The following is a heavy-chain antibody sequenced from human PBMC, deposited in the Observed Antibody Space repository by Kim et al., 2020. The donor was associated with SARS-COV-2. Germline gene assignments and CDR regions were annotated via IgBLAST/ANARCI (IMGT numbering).Heavy chain of an antibody. J-gene: IGHJ4*02. D-gene: IGHD3-10*01. V-gene: IGHV5-51*01. Sequence: GESLKISCKGSGYSFTSHWIGWVRQMPGKGLEWMGIIYPGDSDTRYSPSFQSQVTISADKSISTAYLQWSRLKASDTAIYYCATHKGLLWSMGFDYWGQGTLVTVSS. CDR3: ATHKGLLWSMGFDY. CDR2: IYPGDSDT. CDR1: GYSFTSHW.